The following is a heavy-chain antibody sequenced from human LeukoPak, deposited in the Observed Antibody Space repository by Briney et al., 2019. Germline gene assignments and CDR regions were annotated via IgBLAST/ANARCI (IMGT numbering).Heavy chain of an antibody. CDR2: IYTSGST. V-gene: IGHV4-4*09. CDR1: GGSISSFY. J-gene: IGHJ5*02. D-gene: IGHD3-3*01. Sequence: KSSETLSLTCTVSGGSISSFYWSWIRQPPGKGLEWIGYIYTSGSTNYNPSLKSRVTISVDTSKNQFSLKLSSVTAADTAVYYCAAAGATTYYDFWSGYYNWFDPWGQGTLVTVSS. CDR3: AAAGATTYYDFWSGYYNWFDP.